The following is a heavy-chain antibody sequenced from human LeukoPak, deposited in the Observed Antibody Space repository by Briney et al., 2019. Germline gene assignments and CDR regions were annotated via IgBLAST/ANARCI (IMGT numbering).Heavy chain of an antibody. D-gene: IGHD1-26*01. CDR3: ARDIGGSYTAIDY. CDR1: EFTFSSYS. V-gene: IGHV3-21*01. CDR2: ISSSSAHI. Sequence: GGSLRLSCAASEFTFSSYSMNWVRQAPGKGLEWVSFISSSSAHINYADSVKGRFTISRDNPRNSLYLQMNSLRAEDTAVYYCARDIGGSYTAIDYWGQGTLVTVSS. J-gene: IGHJ4*02.